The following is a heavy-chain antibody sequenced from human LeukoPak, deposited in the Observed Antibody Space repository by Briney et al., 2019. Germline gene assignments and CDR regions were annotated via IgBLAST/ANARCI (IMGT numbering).Heavy chain of an antibody. Sequence: GGSLRLSCAASEFTFSSYAMTWVRQAPGKGLEWVSSVSGSGGFTYYPDSVKGRFTISRDNSKNTLFLQMNSLRAEDTAVYYCAKALNYDSSGPFDYWGQGTLVTVSS. D-gene: IGHD3-22*01. J-gene: IGHJ4*02. CDR3: AKALNYDSSGPFDY. CDR2: VSGSGGFT. V-gene: IGHV3-23*01. CDR1: EFTFSSYA.